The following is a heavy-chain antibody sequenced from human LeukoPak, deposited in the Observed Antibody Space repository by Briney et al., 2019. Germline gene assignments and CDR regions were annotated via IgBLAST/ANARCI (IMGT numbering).Heavy chain of an antibody. J-gene: IGHJ4*02. CDR1: GFTFSSYG. CDR3: AKGRYFGVGYFDY. D-gene: IGHD3-9*01. Sequence: GGSLRLSCVASGFTFSSYGMDWVRQAPGKGLEWVAVISYDGGNKYYADSVKGRFTISRDNSKKTLYLQMNSLRVEDTAVYYCAKGRYFGVGYFDYCGQGALVTVSS. CDR2: ISYDGGNK. V-gene: IGHV3-30*18.